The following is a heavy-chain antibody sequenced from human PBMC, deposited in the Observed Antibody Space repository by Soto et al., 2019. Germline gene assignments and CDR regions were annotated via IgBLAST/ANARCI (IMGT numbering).Heavy chain of an antibody. CDR2: IYYSGST. V-gene: IGHV4-59*08. D-gene: IGHD4-17*01. CDR1: GGSISSYY. J-gene: IGHJ6*03. Sequence: PSETLSLTCTVSGGSISSYYWSWIRQPPGKGLEWIGYIYYSGSTNYNPSLKSRVTISVDTSKNQFSLKLGSVTAADTAVYYCARTHLYGDYEYVDYYYYYMDVWGKGTTVTVSS. CDR3: ARTHLYGDYEYVDYYYYYMDV.